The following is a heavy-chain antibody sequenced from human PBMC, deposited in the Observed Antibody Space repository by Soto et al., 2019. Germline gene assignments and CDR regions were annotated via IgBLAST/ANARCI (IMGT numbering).Heavy chain of an antibody. D-gene: IGHD3-22*01. Sequence: EVQLVESGGGPVRPGGSLKHSCAASGFNFITYSLSWVRQAPGKGLEWVASISSSAVYIDYADSVKGRFTISRDNANNSLYLQMNSLRAEDTATYHCVRDGLDYYDTERLYFDNWGQGTLVTDSS. V-gene: IGHV3-21*01. CDR2: ISSSAVYI. CDR3: VRDGLDYYDTERLYFDN. J-gene: IGHJ4*02. CDR1: GFNFITYS.